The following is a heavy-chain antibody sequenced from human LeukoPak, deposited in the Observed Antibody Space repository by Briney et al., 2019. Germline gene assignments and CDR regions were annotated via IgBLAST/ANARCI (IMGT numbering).Heavy chain of an antibody. V-gene: IGHV4-39*01. Sequence: KASETQSLTCTVSGVSISSSNSYWGWIRQPPGKGLEWIGSIYYSGNTYYNASLKSQVSISIDASKNRFSLKLTSVTAADTAVYYCARQTGSGLFILPGGQGTLVTVSS. CDR1: GVSISSSNSY. CDR3: ARQTGSGLFILP. J-gene: IGHJ4*02. CDR2: IYYSGNT. D-gene: IGHD3/OR15-3a*01.